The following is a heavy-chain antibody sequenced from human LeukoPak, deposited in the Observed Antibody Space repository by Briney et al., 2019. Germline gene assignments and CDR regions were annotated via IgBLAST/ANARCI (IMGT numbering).Heavy chain of an antibody. D-gene: IGHD7-27*01. CDR3: GRGHWGLDY. Sequence: PGGSLRLSCAVSGFTFSDSHMTWIRQAPGKELEWVSYISNSGSSISYADSVKGRFTTSRDNAKSSLYLQMNSLRAEDTAVYYCGRGHWGLDYWGQGALVTVSS. CDR2: ISNSGSSI. CDR1: GFTFSDSH. J-gene: IGHJ4*02. V-gene: IGHV3-11*04.